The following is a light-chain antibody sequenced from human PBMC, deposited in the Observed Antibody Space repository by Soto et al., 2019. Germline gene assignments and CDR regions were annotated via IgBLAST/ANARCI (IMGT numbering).Light chain of an antibody. J-gene: IGLJ1*01. CDR1: SSDVGGYNY. CDR2: DVS. CDR3: SSYTTSNTRQIV. Sequence: SALTQPASVSGSPGQSITLSCSGTSSDVGGYNYVSWYQQHPGKAPKFMIYDVSNRPSGVSNRFSGSKSGNTASLNISGLQAEDEADYYCSSYTTSNTRQIVFGTGTKVTVL. V-gene: IGLV2-14*01.